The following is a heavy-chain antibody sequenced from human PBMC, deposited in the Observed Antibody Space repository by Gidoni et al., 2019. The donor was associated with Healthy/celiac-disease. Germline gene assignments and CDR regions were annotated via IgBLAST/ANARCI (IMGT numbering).Heavy chain of an antibody. CDR3: ARYTKDNSYGLFPAY. D-gene: IGHD5-18*01. CDR2: LYPGHSAT. CDR1: GNRLTSYW. J-gene: IGHJ4*02. Sequence: EVQLVQSGAEGKKPGESRKISCQGAGNRLTSYWIGWVLQLPGQGLDWLWLLYPGHSATSSRPSFPGQVPLSAVKSLRTASLQWLTLQASATAMYYCARYTKDNSYGLFPAYWGQGTLVPVSS. V-gene: IGHV5-51*01.